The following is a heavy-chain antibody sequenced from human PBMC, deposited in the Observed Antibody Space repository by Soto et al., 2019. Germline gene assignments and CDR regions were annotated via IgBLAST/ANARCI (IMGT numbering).Heavy chain of an antibody. CDR3: ARDQGRTAARRAHGYYYYGMDV. Sequence: EVQLVVSGGGLVQPGGSLRLSCAASGFTFSSYSMNWVRQAPGKGLEWVSSISSSSSYIYYADSVKGRFTISRDNAKNSLYLQMNSLRAEDTAVYYCARDQGRTAARRAHGYYYYGMDVWGQGTTVTVSS. CDR1: GFTFSSYS. V-gene: IGHV3-21*01. CDR2: ISSSSSYI. J-gene: IGHJ6*02. D-gene: IGHD6-6*01.